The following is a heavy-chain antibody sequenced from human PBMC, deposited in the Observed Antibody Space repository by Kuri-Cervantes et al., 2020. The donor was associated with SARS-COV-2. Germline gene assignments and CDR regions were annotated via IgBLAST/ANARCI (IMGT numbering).Heavy chain of an antibody. V-gene: IGHV3-30*04. CDR2: ISYDGSNK. D-gene: IGHD2-15*01. CDR3: AKDQHGIVVVVAAIEY. J-gene: IGHJ4*02. CDR1: GFLFSASA. Sequence: GGSLRLSCEVSGFLFSASAIHWVRQAPGKGLEWVALISYDGSNKFYADSVKGRFTISRDNSKNTLYLQMNSLRTEDTAVYYCAKDQHGIVVVVAAIEYWGQGTLVTVSS.